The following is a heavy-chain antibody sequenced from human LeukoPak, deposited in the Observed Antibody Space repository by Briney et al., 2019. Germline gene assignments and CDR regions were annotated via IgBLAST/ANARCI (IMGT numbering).Heavy chain of an antibody. CDR1: GYTFTGYY. J-gene: IGHJ6*03. CDR2: IIPIFGTA. Sequence: GASVKVSCKASGYTFTGYYMHWVRQAPGQGLEWMGRIIPIFGTANYAQKFQGRVTITTDESTSTAYVELSSLRSEDTAVYYCARGSGDLKGPWNYYYYYMDVWGKGTTVTVSS. V-gene: IGHV1-69*05. CDR3: ARGSGDLKGPWNYYYYYMDV. D-gene: IGHD4-17*01.